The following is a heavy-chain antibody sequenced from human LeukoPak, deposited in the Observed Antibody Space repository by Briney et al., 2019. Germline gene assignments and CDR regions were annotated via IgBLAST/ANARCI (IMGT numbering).Heavy chain of an antibody. CDR3: ARDVQLAGGYYFDY. CDR2: INPNSGGT. J-gene: IGHJ4*02. Sequence: INPNSGGTNYAQKFQGRVTITTDESTSTAYMELSSLRSEDTAVYYCARDVQLAGGYYFDYWGQGTLVTVSS. V-gene: IGHV1-69*05. D-gene: IGHD5-18*01.